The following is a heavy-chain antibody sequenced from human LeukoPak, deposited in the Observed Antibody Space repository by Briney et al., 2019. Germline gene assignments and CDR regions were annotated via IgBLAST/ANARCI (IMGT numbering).Heavy chain of an antibody. D-gene: IGHD1-26*01. CDR3: ARDLGASDDAFDI. CDR1: GGSISSYY. CDR2: IYYSGST. J-gene: IGHJ3*02. V-gene: IGHV4-59*01. Sequence: SETLSLTCTDSGGSISSYYWSWIRQPPGKGLEWIGYIYYSGSTNYNPSLKSRVTISVDTSKNQFSLKLSSVTAADTAVYYCARDLGASDDAFDIWGQGTMVTVSS.